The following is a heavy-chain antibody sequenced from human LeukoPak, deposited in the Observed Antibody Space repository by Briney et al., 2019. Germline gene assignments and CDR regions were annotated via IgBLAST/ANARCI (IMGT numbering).Heavy chain of an antibody. V-gene: IGHV4-59*01. D-gene: IGHD3-22*01. CDR2: VYYTGRT. J-gene: IGHJ3*02. Sequence: SETLSLTCSVFSDSISPNYWTWIRQSPGKGLEWIGYVYYTGRTKYNPSLRSRLTISLDTSNNHFSLQLSSVTTADTAVYYCARLLDSDNSGAPDTFDMWGQGTMVTVSS. CDR3: ARLLDSDNSGAPDTFDM. CDR1: SDSISPNY.